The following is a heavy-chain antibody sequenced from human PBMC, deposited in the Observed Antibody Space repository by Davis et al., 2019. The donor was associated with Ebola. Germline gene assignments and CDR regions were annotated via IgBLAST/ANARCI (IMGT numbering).Heavy chain of an antibody. CDR1: GESFSGHY. CDR2: INHSGST. CDR3: ARLGIDYDILTGYYHPYGMDV. D-gene: IGHD3-9*01. Sequence: PSETLSLTCAVYGESFSGHYWTWIRQPPGKGLEWIGQINHSGSTYYNPSLKSRVTVSVDTSNNQFSLKLTSVTAADTAVYYCARLGIDYDILTGYYHPYGMDVWGQGTTVTVSS. J-gene: IGHJ6*02. V-gene: IGHV4-34*01.